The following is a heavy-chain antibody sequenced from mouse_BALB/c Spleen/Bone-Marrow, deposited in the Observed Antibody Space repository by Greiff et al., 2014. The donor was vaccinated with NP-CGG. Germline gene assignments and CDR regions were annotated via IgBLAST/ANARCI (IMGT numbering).Heavy chain of an antibody. CDR1: GFTSSSFG. CDR3: ARSGSSSGYFDY. V-gene: IGHV5-17*02. CDR2: ISSGSSTI. J-gene: IGHJ2*01. D-gene: IGHD1-1*01. Sequence: DVHLVESGGGLVQPGGSRKLSCAASGFTSSSFGMHWVRQAPEKGLEWVAYISSGSSTIYYADTVMGRFTISRDNPKNTLFLQMTSLRSEDTAMYYCARSGSSSGYFDYWGQGTTLTVSS.